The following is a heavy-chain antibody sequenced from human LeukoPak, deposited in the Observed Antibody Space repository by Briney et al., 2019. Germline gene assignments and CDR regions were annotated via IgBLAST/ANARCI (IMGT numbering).Heavy chain of an antibody. CDR1: GFTFSSYA. Sequence: GGSLRLSCAASGFTFSSYAMSWVRQAPGKGLEWVSAISGSGGSTYYADSVKGRFTISRDNSKNTLYLQMNSLRAEDTAVYYCAKSIVVVPAAQLDFDYWGQGTLVTVSS. CDR3: AKSIVVVPAAQLDFDY. D-gene: IGHD2-2*01. V-gene: IGHV3-23*01. CDR2: ISGSGGST. J-gene: IGHJ4*02.